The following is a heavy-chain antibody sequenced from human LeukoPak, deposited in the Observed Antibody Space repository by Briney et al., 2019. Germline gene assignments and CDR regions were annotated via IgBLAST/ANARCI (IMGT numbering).Heavy chain of an antibody. CDR1: GGSISSYY. Sequence: SETLSLTCTVSGGSISSYYWSWIRQPPGKGLEWIGEINHSGSTNYNPSLKSRVTISVDTSKNQFSLKLSSVTAADTAVYYCARPRFLSWFDPWGQGTLVTVSS. V-gene: IGHV4-34*01. J-gene: IGHJ5*02. D-gene: IGHD3-10*01. CDR2: INHSGST. CDR3: ARPRFLSWFDP.